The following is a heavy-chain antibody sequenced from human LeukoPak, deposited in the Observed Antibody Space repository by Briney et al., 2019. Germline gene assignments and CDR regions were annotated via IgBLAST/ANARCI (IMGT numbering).Heavy chain of an antibody. V-gene: IGHV2-5*01. Sequence: SGPTLVNPTQTLTLTCTFSGFSLSTSGVGVGWIRQPPGKALEWLALIYWNDDKRYSPSLKSRLTITKDTSKNQVVLTMTNMDPVDTATYYCAHKGRITMVRGVKQGFDYWGQGTLVTVSS. CDR3: AHKGRITMVRGVKQGFDY. D-gene: IGHD3-10*01. CDR2: IYWNDDK. J-gene: IGHJ4*02. CDR1: GFSLSTSGVG.